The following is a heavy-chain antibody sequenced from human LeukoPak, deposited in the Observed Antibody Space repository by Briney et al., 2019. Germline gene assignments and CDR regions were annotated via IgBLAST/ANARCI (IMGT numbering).Heavy chain of an antibody. CDR2: ISSSSSTI. D-gene: IGHD6-19*01. CDR3: ARGLPFYSSGWYGGFDY. Sequence: PGGSLRLSCAASGFTFSSYHMNWVRQAPGKGLEWVSYISSSSSTIYYADSVKGRFTISRDNAKNSLYLQMNSLRDEDTAVYYCARGLPFYSSGWYGGFDYWGQGTLVTVSS. J-gene: IGHJ4*02. V-gene: IGHV3-48*02. CDR1: GFTFSSYH.